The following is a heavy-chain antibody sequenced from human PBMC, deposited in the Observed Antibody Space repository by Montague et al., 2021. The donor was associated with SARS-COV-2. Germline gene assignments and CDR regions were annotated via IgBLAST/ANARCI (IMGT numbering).Heavy chain of an antibody. Sequence: SETLSLTCAFAGGSFRDYAWSWIRQPPGKRLEWIGYLSYSGRTIYNPSLESRVSISVDTSKNQFSLRLRSVTAADTAVYYCAGRLRQYTSGWYFDQWCRRSLVAVS. CDR3: AGRLRQYTSGWYFDQ. CDR2: LSYSGRT. CDR1: GGSFRDYA. V-gene: IGHV4-59*08. D-gene: IGHD6-19*01. J-gene: IGHJ4*02.